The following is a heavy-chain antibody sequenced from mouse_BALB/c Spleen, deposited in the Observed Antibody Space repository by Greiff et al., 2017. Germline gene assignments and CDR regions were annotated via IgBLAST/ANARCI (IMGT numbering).Heavy chain of an antibody. V-gene: IGHV5-6-5*01. D-gene: IGHD1-1*01. J-gene: IGHJ2*01. CDR2: ISSGGST. Sequence: EVQLVESGGGLVKPGGSLKLSCAASGFTFSSYAMSWVRQTPEKRLEWVASISSGGSTYYPVSVKGRFTISRDNARNILYLQMSSLRSEDTAMYYCARDRYGYFDYWGQGTTLTVSS. CDR1: GFTFSSYA. CDR3: ARDRYGYFDY.